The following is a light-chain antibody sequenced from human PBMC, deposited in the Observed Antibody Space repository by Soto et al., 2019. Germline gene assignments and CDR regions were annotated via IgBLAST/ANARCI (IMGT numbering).Light chain of an antibody. CDR2: LEGSGSY. CDR3: ETWDSNSNWV. Sequence: QPVLTQSSSASASLGSSVKLTCTLSSAHSSYIIAWHQQQPGKAPRYLMKLEGSGSYNKGSGVPDRFSGSSSGADRYLTISNLQSEDEADYYCETWDSNSNWVFGGGTQLTVL. J-gene: IGLJ3*02. V-gene: IGLV4-60*03. CDR1: SAHSSYI.